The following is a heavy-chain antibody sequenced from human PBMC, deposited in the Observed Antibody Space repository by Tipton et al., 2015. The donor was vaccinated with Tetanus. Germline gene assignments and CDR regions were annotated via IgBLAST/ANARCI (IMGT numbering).Heavy chain of an antibody. CDR1: GFTVSSNY. CDR3: ARECSGGSCFDAFDI. Sequence: SLRLSCAASGFTVSSNYMSWVRQAPGKGLEWVSVIYSGGSTYYADSVKGRFTISRDNSKNTLYLQMNSLRAEDTAVYYCARECSGGSCFDAFDIWGQGTMVTVSS. CDR2: IYSGGST. V-gene: IGHV3-53*01. D-gene: IGHD2-15*01. J-gene: IGHJ3*02.